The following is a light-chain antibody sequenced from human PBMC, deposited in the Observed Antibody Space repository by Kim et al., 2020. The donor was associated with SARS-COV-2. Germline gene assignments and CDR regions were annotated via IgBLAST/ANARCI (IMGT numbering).Light chain of an antibody. CDR1: QGINSD. CDR3: QQFHSWPYT. Sequence: SAAPGDRATLSCRASQGINSDLAWYQQKPGQAPRLLIYGASTRATGIPAKFSGSGSGTEFTLTISSLQSDDLAVYFCQQFHSWPYTFGLGTKLEI. V-gene: IGKV3-15*01. CDR2: GAS. J-gene: IGKJ2*01.